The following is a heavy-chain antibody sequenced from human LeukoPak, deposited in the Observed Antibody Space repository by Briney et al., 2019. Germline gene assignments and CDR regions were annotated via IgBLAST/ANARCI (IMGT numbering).Heavy chain of an antibody. CDR2: INPNSGGT. V-gene: IGHV1-2*02. Sequence: ASVKVSCKTSGYTFTGYYMHWVRQAPGQGLEWMGWINPNSGGTNYAQQLQGRVTMTTDTSTSTAYMELRSLRSDDTAVYYCARGGVYDFWSGLLSPPSPPFDYWGQGTLVTVSS. CDR3: ARGGVYDFWSGLLSPPSPPFDY. J-gene: IGHJ4*02. CDR1: GYTFTGYY. D-gene: IGHD3-3*01.